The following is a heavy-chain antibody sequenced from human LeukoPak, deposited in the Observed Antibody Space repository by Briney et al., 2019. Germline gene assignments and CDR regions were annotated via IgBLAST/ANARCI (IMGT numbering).Heavy chain of an antibody. CDR3: ARGSTGYYDSSYYYPY. V-gene: IGHV4-38-2*02. J-gene: IGHJ4*02. CDR2: IHQIGST. Sequence: PSETLSVTCNVSGYSISIDYYWGWIRQPPGKGLEWIGSIHQIGSTYYNPSLKSRVSISMDKSKNQFSLKLKSVTAADTAVYFCARGSTGYYDSSYYYPYWGQGSLVTVSS. D-gene: IGHD3-3*01. CDR1: GYSISIDYY.